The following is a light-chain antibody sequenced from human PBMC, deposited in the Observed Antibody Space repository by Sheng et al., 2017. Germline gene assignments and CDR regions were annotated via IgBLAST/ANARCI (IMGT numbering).Light chain of an antibody. CDR2: GAS. CDR3: QQYNNWLLT. V-gene: IGKV3D-15*01. J-gene: IGKJ1*01. Sequence: EIVLTQSPATLSLSPGERVTLSCRASQSVTSYLGWYQQKPGQAPRLLIYGASNRATGVPARFSGSGSETDFTLTISSLQSEDFAVYYCQQYNNWLLTFGQGTKVEIK. CDR1: QSVTSY.